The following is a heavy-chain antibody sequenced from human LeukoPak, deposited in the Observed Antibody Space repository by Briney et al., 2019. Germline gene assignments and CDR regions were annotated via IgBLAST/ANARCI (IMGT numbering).Heavy chain of an antibody. CDR1: GGXISSYY. J-gene: IGHJ4*02. D-gene: IGHD3-10*01. CDR2: IYYSGST. CDR3: ARISYGSGSYYLDY. Sequence: SETLSLTCTVSGGXISSYYWSWIRQPPGKGLEWIGYIYYSGSTNYNPSLKSRVTISVDTSKNQFSLKLSSVTAADTAVYYCARISYGSGSYYLDYWGQGTLVTVSS. V-gene: IGHV4-59*12.